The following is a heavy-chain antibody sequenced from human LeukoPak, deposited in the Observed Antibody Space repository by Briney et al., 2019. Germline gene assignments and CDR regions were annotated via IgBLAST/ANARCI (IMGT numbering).Heavy chain of an antibody. J-gene: IGHJ6*02. CDR1: GYTFTSYG. V-gene: IGHV1-18*01. CDR3: ARVALDCSGGSCYGYYYYGMDV. D-gene: IGHD2-15*01. CDR2: ISAYNGNT. Sequence: ASVKVSCKASGYTFTSYGISWVRQAPGQGLEWMGWISAYNGNTNYAQKLQGRVTMTTDTSTSTAYMELRSLRSDDTAVYYCARVALDCSGGSCYGYYYYGMDVWGQGTTVTVSS.